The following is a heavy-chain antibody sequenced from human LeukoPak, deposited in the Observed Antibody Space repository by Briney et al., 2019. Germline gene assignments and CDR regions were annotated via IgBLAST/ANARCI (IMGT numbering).Heavy chain of an antibody. D-gene: IGHD6-19*01. CDR2: INPNSGGT. J-gene: IGHJ4*02. CDR3: ARIAVAGGWGTYYFDY. CDR1: GYTFTGYY. Sequence: ASVKVSCKASGYTFTGYYMHSVRQAPGQGLEWMGWINPNSGGTNYAQKFQGRVTMTRDTSISTAYMELSRLRSDDTAVYYCARIAVAGGWGTYYFDYWGQGTLVTVSS. V-gene: IGHV1-2*02.